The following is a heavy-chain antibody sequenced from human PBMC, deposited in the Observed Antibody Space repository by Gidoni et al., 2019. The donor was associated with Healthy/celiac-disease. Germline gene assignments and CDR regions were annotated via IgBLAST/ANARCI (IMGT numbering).Heavy chain of an antibody. J-gene: IGHJ4*02. D-gene: IGHD6-13*01. V-gene: IGHV3-23*01. CDR3: AKGGWSGQLVPASIYYFDY. Sequence: EVQLLESGGGLVQPGGSLRLSCAASGFTFSSYAMSWVRQAPGKGLEWVSAISGSGGSTCYADSVKGRFTISRDNSKNTLYLQMNSLRAEDTAVYYCAKGGWSGQLVPASIYYFDYWGQGTLVTVSS. CDR1: GFTFSSYA. CDR2: ISGSGGST.